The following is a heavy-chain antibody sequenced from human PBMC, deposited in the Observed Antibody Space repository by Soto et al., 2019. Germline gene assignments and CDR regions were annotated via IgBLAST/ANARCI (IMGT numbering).Heavy chain of an antibody. J-gene: IGHJ6*02. V-gene: IGHV1-8*01. CDR3: ARPARGVDFWSGSYYYYGMDV. CDR1: GYTFTSYD. D-gene: IGHD3-3*01. Sequence: QVQLVQSGAEVKKPGASVKVSCKASGYTFTSYDINWVRQATGQGLEWMGWMNPNSGNTGYAQKFQGGVPRTRNTSMSTAYMELSSLRSEDTAVYYCARPARGVDFWSGSYYYYGMDVWGQGTTVTVSS. CDR2: MNPNSGNT.